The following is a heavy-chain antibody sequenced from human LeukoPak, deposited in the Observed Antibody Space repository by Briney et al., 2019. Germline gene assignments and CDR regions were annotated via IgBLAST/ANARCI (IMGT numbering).Heavy chain of an antibody. Sequence: SETLSLTCTVSGGSISNYYWSWLRQPPGKGLECFGYFSDSESTNFNPSLKSRVTMSVDTSKNQFSLKLSSVTAADTAVYYCASGRRINWNLCYFDYWGQGTLVTVSS. J-gene: IGHJ4*02. D-gene: IGHD1-20*01. CDR3: ASGRRINWNLCYFDY. CDR2: FSDSEST. V-gene: IGHV4-59*12. CDR1: GGSISNYY.